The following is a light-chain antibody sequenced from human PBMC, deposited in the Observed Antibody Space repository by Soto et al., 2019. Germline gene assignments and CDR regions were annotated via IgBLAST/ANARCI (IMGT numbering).Light chain of an antibody. Sequence: DIQMTQSPSTLSASVGDRVTITCRASQSISNWLAWYQQKPGKAPKLLIYGASSLESGVPSRFSGSGSGTEFTLTISSLQPDDFATYHCQQYNSYSLFFGHGTKLEIK. CDR2: GAS. J-gene: IGKJ2*01. CDR3: QQYNSYSLF. V-gene: IGKV1-5*01. CDR1: QSISNW.